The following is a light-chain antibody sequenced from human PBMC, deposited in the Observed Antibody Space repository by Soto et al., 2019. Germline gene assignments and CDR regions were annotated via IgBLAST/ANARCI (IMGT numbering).Light chain of an antibody. Sequence: QSALTQPASVSGSHGQSITISCTGTNSDVGSYNFVSWYQQHPGKAPKLIIYDVSKRPSGVSNRFSGSKSGYTASLTISGLEAEDEADYYCCSYAGSFSVIFGGGTKLTVL. J-gene: IGLJ2*01. V-gene: IGLV2-23*02. CDR1: NSDVGSYNF. CDR2: DVS. CDR3: CSYAGSFSVI.